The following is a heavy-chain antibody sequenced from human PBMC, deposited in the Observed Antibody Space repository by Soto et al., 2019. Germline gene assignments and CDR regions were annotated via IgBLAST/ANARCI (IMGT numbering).Heavy chain of an antibody. V-gene: IGHV1-18*01. J-gene: IGHJ4*02. Sequence: QVQLVQSGAEVKKPGASVKVSCKASGYTFTSYGISWVRQAPGQGLEWMGWISAYNGNTNYAQKLQGRVTMTTDTSTSTAYMELRSLRSDDTAVYYCASQPWPGGFGGVIAEDYWGQGTLVTVSS. D-gene: IGHD3-16*02. CDR2: ISAYNGNT. CDR1: GYTFTSYG. CDR3: ASQPWPGGFGGVIAEDY.